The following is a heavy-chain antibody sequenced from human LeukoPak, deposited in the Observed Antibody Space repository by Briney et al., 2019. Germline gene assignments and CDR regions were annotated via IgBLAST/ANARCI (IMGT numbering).Heavy chain of an antibody. CDR2: IYYSGST. V-gene: IGHV4-30-4*01. CDR3: ASVTTTDGFDP. D-gene: IGHD4-17*01. Sequence: SQTLSLTCTVSGGSISSGDYSWSWIRQPPGTGLEWIGYIYYSGSTYYNPSLKSRVTISVDTSKNQFSLKLSSVTAADTAVYYCASVTTTDGFDPWGQGTLVTVSS. CDR1: GGSISSGDYS. J-gene: IGHJ5*02.